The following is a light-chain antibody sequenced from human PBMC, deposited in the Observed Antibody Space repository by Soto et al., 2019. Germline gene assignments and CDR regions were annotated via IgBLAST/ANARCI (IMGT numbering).Light chain of an antibody. CDR2: AAS. V-gene: IGKV1-6*01. CDR1: QGIRND. J-gene: IGKJ1*01. CDR3: LQDYDFWT. Sequence: AIQMTQSPSSLSASVGDRVTITCRASQGIRNDLSWFQQKPGKAPKLLIYAASTLQSGVPSRFSGSGSGTDVTLTISSLQPEDFATYYCLQDYDFWTFGQGTKVEIK.